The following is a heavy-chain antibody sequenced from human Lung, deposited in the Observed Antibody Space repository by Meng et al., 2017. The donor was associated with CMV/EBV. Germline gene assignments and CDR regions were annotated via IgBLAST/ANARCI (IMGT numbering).Heavy chain of an antibody. Sequence: ASXXVSXKASGYTLTNYYIHWVRQAPGQGLEWMGIINPSDNTTIYAQKFQGRVTMTRDTSTSTVYMELSSLRSDDTALYYCARDLGYSSSWYFQYYFDCWXQGTXVTVYS. CDR1: GYTLTNYY. CDR2: INPSDNTT. V-gene: IGHV1-46*01. CDR3: ARDLGYSSSWYFQYYFDC. D-gene: IGHD6-13*01. J-gene: IGHJ4*02.